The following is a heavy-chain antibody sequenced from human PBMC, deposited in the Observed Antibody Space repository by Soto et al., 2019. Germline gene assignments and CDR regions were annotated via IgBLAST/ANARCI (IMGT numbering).Heavy chain of an antibody. CDR1: GFTFSSYW. V-gene: IGHV3-74*01. D-gene: IGHD3-10*01. CDR3: ARDRGWFGEVPFDY. J-gene: IGHJ4*02. Sequence: EVQLVESGGGLVQPGGSLRLSCAASGFTFSSYWMHWVRQAPGKGLVWVSRINSDGSSTSYADSVKGRFTISRDNAKNTRYRQMNSLRAEDTAVYYCARDRGWFGEVPFDYWGQGTLVTVSS. CDR2: INSDGSST.